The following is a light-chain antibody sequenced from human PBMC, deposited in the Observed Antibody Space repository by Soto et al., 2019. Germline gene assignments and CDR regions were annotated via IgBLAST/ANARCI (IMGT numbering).Light chain of an antibody. J-gene: IGKJ1*01. CDR2: DAS. Sequence: IPLTQSPYTLSATEGARVTLTCLASQSISSWLAWYQQKPGKAPKLLIYDASSLESGVPSRFSGSGSGTEFTLTISSLQPDDFATYYCQQYNSYSPTFGQGTKVDI. V-gene: IGKV1-5*01. CDR3: QQYNSYSPT. CDR1: QSISSW.